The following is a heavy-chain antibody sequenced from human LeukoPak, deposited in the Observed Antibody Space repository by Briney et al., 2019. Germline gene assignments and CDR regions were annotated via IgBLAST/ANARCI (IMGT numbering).Heavy chain of an antibody. CDR1: GFTFSSYV. D-gene: IGHD2-8*01. CDR3: AKEGYCTNGVCLDY. J-gene: IGHJ4*02. CDR2: VRNDGSNK. V-gene: IGHV3-30*02. Sequence: GGSLRLSYAASGFTFSSYVMHWVRQAPGKGLEWVTFVRNDGSNKYYADSVRGRFTISRDNSKSTLYLQMNSLRAEDTAVYYCAKEGYCTNGVCLDYWGQGTLVTVSS.